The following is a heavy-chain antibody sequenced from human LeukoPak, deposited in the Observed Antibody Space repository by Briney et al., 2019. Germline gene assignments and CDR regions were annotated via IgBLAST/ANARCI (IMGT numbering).Heavy chain of an antibody. V-gene: IGHV5-51*01. CDR2: IYPDDSDS. CDR3: ARRYYYGSGNAFDI. J-gene: IGHJ3*02. CDR1: GYSFTSYW. D-gene: IGHD3-10*01. Sequence: GESLKISCKGSGYSFTSYWIVWVRQMPGKGLEWMGIIYPDDSDSRYSPPFEGQVTFSADKSISTAYLLWSTLKASDTALYYCARRYYYGSGNAFDIWGQGTVVTVSS.